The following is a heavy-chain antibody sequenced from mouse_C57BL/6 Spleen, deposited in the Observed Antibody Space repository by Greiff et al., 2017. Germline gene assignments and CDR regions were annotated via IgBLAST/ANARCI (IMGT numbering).Heavy chain of an antibody. CDR1: GFTFSDYG. D-gene: IGHD2-1*01. J-gene: IGHJ4*01. V-gene: IGHV5-17*01. CDR3: ASPPFYGNSPMGY. CDR2: ISRGSSTI. Sequence: EVKLVESGGGLVKPGGSLKLSCAASGFTFSDYGMHWVRQAPEKGLEWVAYISRGSSTIYYADTVKGRFTISRDNAKNTLFLQMTSLRSEDTAMYYCASPPFYGNSPMGYWGQGASVTVSS.